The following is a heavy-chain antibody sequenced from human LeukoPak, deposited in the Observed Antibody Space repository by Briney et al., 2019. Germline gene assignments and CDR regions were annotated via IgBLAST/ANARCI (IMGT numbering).Heavy chain of an antibody. CDR3: ASGPSYSGSNEYFDY. D-gene: IGHD1-26*01. Sequence: ASVKVSCKASGYIFTSYAMNWVRQAPGQGLEWMGWINTYTGNPTYAQGFTGRFVFSLDTSVSTTYLQISSLKAEDTAVYYCASGPSYSGSNEYFDYWGQGTLVTVSS. J-gene: IGHJ4*02. CDR1: GYIFTSYA. V-gene: IGHV7-4-1*02. CDR2: INTYTGNP.